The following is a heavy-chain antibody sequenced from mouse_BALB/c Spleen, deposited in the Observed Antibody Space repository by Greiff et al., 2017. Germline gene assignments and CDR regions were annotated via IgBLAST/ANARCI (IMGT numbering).Heavy chain of an antibody. CDR2: ISSGGST. CDR1: GFTFSSYA. CDR3: ARVRDYYGSSYFDY. Sequence: EVKLMESGGGLVKPGGSLKLSCAASGFTFSSYAMSWVRQTPEKRLEWVASISSGGSTYYPDSVKGRFTISRDNARNILYLQMSSLRSEDTAMYYCARVRDYYGSSYFDYWGQGTTLTVSS. V-gene: IGHV5-6-5*01. D-gene: IGHD1-1*01. J-gene: IGHJ2*01.